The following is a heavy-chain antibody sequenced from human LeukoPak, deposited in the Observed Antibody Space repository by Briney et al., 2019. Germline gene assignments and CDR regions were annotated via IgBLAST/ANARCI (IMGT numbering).Heavy chain of an antibody. CDR1: GFTFSSYA. D-gene: IGHD3-3*01. J-gene: IGHJ6*03. V-gene: IGHV3-23*01. CDR2: ISGSGGST. CDR3: AKDQYDIWRGYFGNYYYYYMDV. Sequence: GGSLRLSCAASGFTFSSYAWSWVRQAPGKGLEWFSAISGSGGSTYYAVPVKGRFTISSDNSKNPLYLQMNSPRAADTAAYYCAKDQYDIWRGYFGNYYYYYMDVWGKGATVTVSS.